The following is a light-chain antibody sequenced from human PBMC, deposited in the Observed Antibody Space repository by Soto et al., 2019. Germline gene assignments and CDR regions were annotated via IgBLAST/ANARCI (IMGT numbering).Light chain of an antibody. CDR3: QQYGGSTRT. J-gene: IGKJ1*01. V-gene: IGKV3-20*01. Sequence: IVLTQSPGTLSLSPGERATLSCRASQSVTTQLAWYQQKPGQAPRLIIHGASSRATGVTDRITGSGSGTDFTLSISRLEPEDFAVYYCQQYGGSTRTFGQGTKVDIK. CDR1: QSVTTQ. CDR2: GAS.